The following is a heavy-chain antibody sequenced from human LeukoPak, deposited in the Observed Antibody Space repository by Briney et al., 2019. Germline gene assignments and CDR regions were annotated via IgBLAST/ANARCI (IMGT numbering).Heavy chain of an antibody. CDR1: GFTFSTYV. Sequence: GGSLRLSCSVSGFTFSTYVMHWVRQAPGKGLEYVSANSSNGDNTNYADSVKGRFTISRDNSKNTLYLQMSSLRADDTAVYYCVRGTGYWGQGTLVTVSS. V-gene: IGHV3-64D*06. CDR3: VRGTGY. J-gene: IGHJ4*02. CDR2: NSSNGDNT.